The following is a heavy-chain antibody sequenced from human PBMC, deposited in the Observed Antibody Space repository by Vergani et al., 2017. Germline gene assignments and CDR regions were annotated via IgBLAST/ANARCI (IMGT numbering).Heavy chain of an antibody. CDR1: GVSIGSNSYY. CDR2: IYYTGTT. V-gene: IGHV4-39*01. Sequence: QLQLQESGPGLVKPSETLSLTCTVSGVSIGSNSYYWGWIRQPPGKGLEWIGTIYYTGTTYYNEAHKSRLTISVDTSKNQFSLNVTSVTAADTAVYYCTRHGRSGWAGYFQHWGQGTLVTASS. CDR3: TRHGRSGWAGYFQH. D-gene: IGHD6-19*01. J-gene: IGHJ1*01.